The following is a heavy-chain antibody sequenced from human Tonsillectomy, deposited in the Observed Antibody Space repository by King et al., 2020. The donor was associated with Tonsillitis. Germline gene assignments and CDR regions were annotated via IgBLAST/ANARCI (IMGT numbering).Heavy chain of an antibody. CDR3: AKDPSAGTSTGSFDY. J-gene: IGHJ4*02. V-gene: IGHV3-9*01. D-gene: IGHD6-19*01. CDR1: GFTFDDYA. Sequence: VQLVESGGGLVQPGRSLRLSCAASGFTFDDYAMHWVRQAPGKGLEWVSGISWKSGSIGYADSVKGRFTISRDNAKNSLYLQMNSLRAEDTALYYCAKDPSAGTSTGSFDYWGQGTLVTVSS. CDR2: ISWKSGSI.